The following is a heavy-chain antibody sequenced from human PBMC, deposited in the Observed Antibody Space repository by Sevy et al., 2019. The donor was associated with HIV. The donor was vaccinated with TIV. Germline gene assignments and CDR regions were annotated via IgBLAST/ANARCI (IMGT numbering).Heavy chain of an antibody. Sequence: ASVKVSCKASGGTFSSYAISWVRQAPGQGLEWMGGIIPIFGTANYAQKFQGRVTITADESTSTAYMELSSLRSEDTAVYYCARAHYSSGWADYWGQGTLVTVSS. CDR1: GGTFSSYA. CDR3: ARAHYSSGWADY. CDR2: IIPIFGTA. D-gene: IGHD6-19*01. V-gene: IGHV1-69*13. J-gene: IGHJ4*02.